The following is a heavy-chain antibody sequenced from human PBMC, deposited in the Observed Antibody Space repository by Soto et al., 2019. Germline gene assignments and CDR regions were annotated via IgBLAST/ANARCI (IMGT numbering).Heavy chain of an antibody. CDR2: IYHSGST. Sequence: QLKLQESGSGLVKPSQTLSLTCNVSGGSVSSAGYSWNWIRQPPGKGLEWIGYIYHSGSTYYNPSLRSRVSRAVDWYKNHFSLRLTSVTAADTAVYYGARDSRRFGEGTFHIWGQGTMVTVSS. J-gene: IGHJ3*02. V-gene: IGHV4-30-2*01. CDR3: ARDSRRFGEGTFHI. CDR1: GGSVSSAGYS. D-gene: IGHD3-10*01.